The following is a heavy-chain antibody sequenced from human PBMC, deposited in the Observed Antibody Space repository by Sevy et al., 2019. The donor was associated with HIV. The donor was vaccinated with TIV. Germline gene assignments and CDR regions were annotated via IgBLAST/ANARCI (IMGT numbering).Heavy chain of an antibody. Sequence: GGSLRLSCAASGFSFSSYAMSWVRQAPGKGLEWVASISSGSRNIYYADSLKGRFTISRDNAKNSLYLQMNSVRAEDTTIYYCATGLHDLHSFDYWGQGTLVTVSS. V-gene: IGHV3-21*01. J-gene: IGHJ4*02. CDR1: GFSFSSYA. D-gene: IGHD3-3*01. CDR2: ISSGSRNI. CDR3: ATGLHDLHSFDY.